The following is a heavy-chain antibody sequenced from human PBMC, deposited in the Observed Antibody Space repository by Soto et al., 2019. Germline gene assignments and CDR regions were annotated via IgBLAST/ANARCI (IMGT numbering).Heavy chain of an antibody. CDR1: GYTFTSYG. J-gene: IGHJ5*02. V-gene: IGHV1-18*01. CDR2: ISAYNGNT. CDR3: ARDLTSGITASRWFDP. Sequence: GASVKVSCKASGYTFTSYGISWVRQAPGQGLEWMGWISAYNGNTNYAQKLQGRVTMTTDTSTSTAYMELRSLRSDDTAVYYCARDLTSGITASRWFDPWGQGTLVTVSS. D-gene: IGHD1-20*01.